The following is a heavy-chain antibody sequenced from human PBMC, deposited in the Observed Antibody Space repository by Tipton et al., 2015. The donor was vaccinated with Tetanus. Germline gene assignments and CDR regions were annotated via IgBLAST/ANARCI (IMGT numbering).Heavy chain of an antibody. J-gene: IGHJ4*02. CDR3: ARVALTGTHFDY. D-gene: IGHD3-9*01. Sequence: TLSLTCAVYGGSFSGHYWSWIRQPPGKGLEWIGEINLSGRTNYNSSLKSRVTISVDTSKRQFSLSLTSVTAADTAVYYCARVALTGTHFDYWGQGTLVTVSS. V-gene: IGHV4-34*01. CDR1: GGSFSGHY. CDR2: INLSGRT.